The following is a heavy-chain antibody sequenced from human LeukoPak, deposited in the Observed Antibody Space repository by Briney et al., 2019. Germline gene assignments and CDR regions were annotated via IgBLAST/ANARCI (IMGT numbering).Heavy chain of an antibody. CDR1: GFTFSNYG. D-gene: IGHD4-11*01. J-gene: IGHJ5*01. CDR3: AKANSYYSNYDS. V-gene: IGHV3-23*01. Sequence: GGSLRLSCAASGFTFSNYGMSWVRQAPGKGLEWVSVISGSGANTYYADSVKGRFTISRDNSKNTLYLQVNSLRAEATAVYSCAKANSYYSNYDSWGPGTLVTVSS. CDR2: ISGSGANT.